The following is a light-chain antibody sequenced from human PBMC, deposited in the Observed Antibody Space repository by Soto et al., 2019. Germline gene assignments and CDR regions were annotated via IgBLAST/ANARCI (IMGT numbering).Light chain of an antibody. V-gene: IGLV2-23*02. Sequence: QSALTQPASVSGSPGQSITISCTGTSSDVGSYNLVSWYQQHPGKAPKLMIYEDTTRPSGVSNRFSGSKSGNTASLTISGLQAEDEADYYCCSYAGSSTFVVFGGGTKLTVL. J-gene: IGLJ2*01. CDR2: EDT. CDR1: SSDVGSYNL. CDR3: CSYAGSSTFVV.